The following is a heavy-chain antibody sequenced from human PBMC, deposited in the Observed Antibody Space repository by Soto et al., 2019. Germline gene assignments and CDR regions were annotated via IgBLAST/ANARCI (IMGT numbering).Heavy chain of an antibody. D-gene: IGHD3-10*01. CDR2: INSDGGRK. V-gene: IGHV3-64D*06. CDR3: VKQDDYGSDPLDY. Sequence: PGGSLRLSCSASGFTFNTYSMHWVRQAPGKGLEYVSAINSDGGRKYYADSVKGRFTVSRDNSKNTLYLQMSSLRVEDTAVYYRVKQDDYGSDPLDYWGQGTLVTVSS. CDR1: GFTFNTYS. J-gene: IGHJ4*02.